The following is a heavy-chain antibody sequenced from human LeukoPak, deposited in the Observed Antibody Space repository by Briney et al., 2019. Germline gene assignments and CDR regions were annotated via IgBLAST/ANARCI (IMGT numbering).Heavy chain of an antibody. CDR2: IYPGDSDT. CDR1: GYSFTSYW. J-gene: IGHJ6*03. V-gene: IGHV5-51*01. Sequence: GESLKISCKGSGYSFTSYWIGWVRQMPGKGLEWMGIIYPGDSDTRYSPSFQGQVTISADKSISTAYLQWSSLKASDTAMYYCARLNRDIVVVPAAIRYYYYYMDVWGKGTTVTVPS. CDR3: ARLNRDIVVVPAAIRYYYYYMDV. D-gene: IGHD2-2*02.